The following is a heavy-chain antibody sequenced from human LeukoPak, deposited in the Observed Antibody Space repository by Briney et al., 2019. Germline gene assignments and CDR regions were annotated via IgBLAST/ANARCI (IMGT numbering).Heavy chain of an antibody. J-gene: IGHJ6*03. CDR3: AKYVAGWFGELYYMDV. D-gene: IGHD3-10*01. CDR2: ISGSGGST. V-gene: IGHV3-23*01. Sequence: QAGGSLRLSCAASGFTFSSYAMSWVRQAPGKGLEWVSAISGSGGSTYYADSVKGRFTISRDNSKNTLYLQMNSLRAEDTAVYYCAKYVAGWFGELYYMDVWGKGTTVTVSS. CDR1: GFTFSSYA.